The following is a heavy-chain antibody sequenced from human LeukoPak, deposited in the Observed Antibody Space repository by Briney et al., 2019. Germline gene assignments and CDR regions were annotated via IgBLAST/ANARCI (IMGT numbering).Heavy chain of an antibody. D-gene: IGHD2-15*01. Sequence: PSETLSLTCTVSGGSISSSSYYWGWIRQPPGKGLEWIGSIYYSGSTYYNPSLKSRVTISVDTSKNQFSLKLSSVTAADTAVYYCARRAPGVGAATYYFDYGGQGTLVTVSS. V-gene: IGHV4-39*01. CDR2: IYYSGST. CDR3: ARRAPGVGAATYYFDY. CDR1: GGSISSSSYY. J-gene: IGHJ4*02.